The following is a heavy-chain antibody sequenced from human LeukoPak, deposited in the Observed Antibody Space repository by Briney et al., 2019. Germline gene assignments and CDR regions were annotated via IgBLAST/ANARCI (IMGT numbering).Heavy chain of an antibody. V-gene: IGHV4-34*01. CDR3: ARGVRTTVTQFDY. CDR2: INHSGST. D-gene: IGHD4-17*01. J-gene: IGHJ4*02. CDR1: GGSFSGYY. Sequence: PSETLSLTCAVSGGSFSGYYWSWIRQPPGKGLEWIGEINHSGSTNYDPSLKSRVTISVDTSKNQFSLKLSSVTAADTAVYYCARGVRTTVTQFDYWGQGTLVTVSS.